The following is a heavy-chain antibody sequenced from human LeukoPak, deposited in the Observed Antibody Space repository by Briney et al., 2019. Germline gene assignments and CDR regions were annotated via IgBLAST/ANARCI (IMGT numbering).Heavy chain of an antibody. Sequence: GESLKISCKGSGYSFTSYWISWVRQMPGKGLEWMGRIDPSDSYTNYSPSFQGHVTISADKSISTAYLQWSSLKASDTAMYYCAGHGDGSGSYSPYYYYGMDVWGKGTTVTVSS. V-gene: IGHV5-10-1*01. CDR2: IDPSDSYT. D-gene: IGHD3-10*01. CDR1: GYSFTSYW. J-gene: IGHJ6*04. CDR3: AGHGDGSGSYSPYYYYGMDV.